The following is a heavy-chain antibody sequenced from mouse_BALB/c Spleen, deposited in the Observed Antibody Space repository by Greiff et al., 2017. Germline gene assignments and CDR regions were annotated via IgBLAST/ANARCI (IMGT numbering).Heavy chain of an antibody. Sequence: EVQLQQSGPELVKPGASVKMSCKASGYTFTSYVMHWVKQKPGQGLEWIGYINPYNDGTKYNEKFKGKATLTSDKSSSTAYMEFSSLTSEDSAVYYCARRGAYYRYDGFFDYWGQGTTLTVSS. D-gene: IGHD2-14*01. CDR1: GYTFTSYV. CDR3: ARRGAYYRYDGFFDY. J-gene: IGHJ2*01. CDR2: INPYNDGT. V-gene: IGHV1-14*01.